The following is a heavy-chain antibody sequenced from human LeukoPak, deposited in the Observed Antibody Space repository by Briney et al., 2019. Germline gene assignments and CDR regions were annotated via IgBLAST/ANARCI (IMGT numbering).Heavy chain of an antibody. CDR2: ISYDGSNK. CDR3: AKDGGTGTDFDY. J-gene: IGHJ4*02. D-gene: IGHD1-1*01. Sequence: GGSLRLSCAASGFTFSSYAMHWVRQAPGKGLEWVAVISYDGSNKYYADSVKGRFTISRDNSKNTLYLQMNSLRAEDTAVYYCAKDGGTGTDFDYWGQGTLVTVSS. CDR1: GFTFSSYA. V-gene: IGHV3-30-3*01.